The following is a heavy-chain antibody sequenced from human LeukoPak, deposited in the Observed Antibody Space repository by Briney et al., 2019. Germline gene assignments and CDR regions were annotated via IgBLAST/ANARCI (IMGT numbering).Heavy chain of an antibody. D-gene: IGHD3-9*01. J-gene: IGHJ3*02. CDR3: ASVISYYDILTGTPDAFDI. CDR1: GGSISSHY. Sequence: PSETLSLTCTVSGGSISSHYWSWIRQPPGKGLEWIGYIYYSGSTNYNPSLKSRVTVSVDTSKNQFSLKLSSVTAADTAVYYCASVISYYDILTGTPDAFDIWGQGTMVTVSS. V-gene: IGHV4-59*11. CDR2: IYYSGST.